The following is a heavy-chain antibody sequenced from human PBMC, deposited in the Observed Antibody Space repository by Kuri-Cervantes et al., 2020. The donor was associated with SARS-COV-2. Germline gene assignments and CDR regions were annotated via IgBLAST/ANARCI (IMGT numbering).Heavy chain of an antibody. Sequence: ASVKVSCKASGYTFTSYGISWVRQAPGQGLEWMGWISAYNGNTNYAQKLQGRVTMTTDTSTSTAYMELRSLRSDDTAVYCCARVGDYYDSSGYYLYWGQGTLVTVSS. J-gene: IGHJ4*02. CDR3: ARVGDYYDSSGYYLY. D-gene: IGHD3-22*01. CDR1: GYTFTSYG. CDR2: ISAYNGNT. V-gene: IGHV1-18*01.